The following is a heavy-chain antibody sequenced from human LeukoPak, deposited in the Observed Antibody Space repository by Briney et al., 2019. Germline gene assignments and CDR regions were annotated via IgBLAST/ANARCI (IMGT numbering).Heavy chain of an antibody. J-gene: IGHJ3*02. V-gene: IGHV1-2*02. CDR1: GYTFTGYY. Sequence: ASLTVSCKASGYTFTGYYMHWVRQAPGQGLEWMAWINPNSGGTNYAQKFQGRVTMTRDTSISTAYMELSRLRSDDTAVYYCARDRDYSSTDAFDIWGQGTMVTVSS. D-gene: IGHD4-11*01. CDR3: ARDRDYSSTDAFDI. CDR2: INPNSGGT.